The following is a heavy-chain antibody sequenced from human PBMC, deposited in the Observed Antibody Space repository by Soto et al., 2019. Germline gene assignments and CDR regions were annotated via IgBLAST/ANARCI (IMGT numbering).Heavy chain of an antibody. V-gene: IGHV1-8*02. CDR3: ARDLGRDTNQH. CDR1: GYTFTSYG. J-gene: IGHJ1*01. Sequence: ASVKVSCKASGYTFTSYGVSWVRQATGQGLEWMGWMSANSGNTGYAQKFQGRVTMTRSTSLRTAYMELSGLRSDDTAVYYCARDLGRDTNQHWGQGTLVTVSS. D-gene: IGHD2-21*02. CDR2: MSANSGNT.